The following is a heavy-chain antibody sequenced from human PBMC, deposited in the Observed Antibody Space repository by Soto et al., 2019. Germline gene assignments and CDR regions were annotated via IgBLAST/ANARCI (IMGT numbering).Heavy chain of an antibody. CDR3: VKALSARYNSAKAFDV. J-gene: IGHJ3*01. Sequence: PGGSLRLSCAASGFTFSDYYASWIRQAPGKGLEWVSAITNNGGSTYYPDSMNGRFTVFRDNSENTLYLQMSSLRVEDTAFYYCVKALSARYNSAKAFDVWGQGTMVTVSS. CDR2: ITNNGGST. CDR1: GFTFSDYY. D-gene: IGHD2-2*02. V-gene: IGHV3-64D*06.